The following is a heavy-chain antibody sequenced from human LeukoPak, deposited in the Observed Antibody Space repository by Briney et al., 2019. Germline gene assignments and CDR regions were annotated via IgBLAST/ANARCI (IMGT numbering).Heavy chain of an antibody. V-gene: IGHV4-39*07. CDR2: GDYSGGT. D-gene: IGHD6-19*01. CDR1: GDSFTSVTDY. J-gene: IGHJ4*02. Sequence: SETLSLTCTVSGDSFTSVTDYWAWIRQPPGKGLEWIATGDYSGGTYYNPSLESRVAISADMSKNQISLQLTSVTGADTAVYSCAGERGEEYSSGWYKTNFFYNWGQGVRVTVSS. CDR3: AGERGEEYSSGWYKTNFFYN.